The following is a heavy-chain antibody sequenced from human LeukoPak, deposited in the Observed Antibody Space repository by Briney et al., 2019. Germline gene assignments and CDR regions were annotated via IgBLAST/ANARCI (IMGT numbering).Heavy chain of an antibody. Sequence: PGGSLRLSCAASGFTFSSYGMHWVRQATGKGLEWVSAIGTAGDTYYPGSVKGRFTISRENAKNSLYLQMNSLRAGDTAVYYCARGGRYSSSWYGAFDIWGQGTMVTVSS. V-gene: IGHV3-13*01. D-gene: IGHD6-13*01. CDR1: GFTFSSYG. CDR3: ARGGRYSSSWYGAFDI. CDR2: IGTAGDT. J-gene: IGHJ3*02.